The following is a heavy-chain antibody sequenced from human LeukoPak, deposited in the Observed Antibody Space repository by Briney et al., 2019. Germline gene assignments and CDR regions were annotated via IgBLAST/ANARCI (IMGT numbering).Heavy chain of an antibody. CDR2: ISYDGSNK. D-gene: IGHD1-7*01. CDR3: AKATGYNWNYKIDY. J-gene: IGHJ4*02. V-gene: IGHV3-30*18. Sequence: GGSLRLSCAASGCTFSSYGMHLVRQAPGTGLEPVSAISYDGSNKYYADSVKGRFTISRDNSKNTLYLQMNSLRAEDTAVYYCAKATGYNWNYKIDYWGQGTLVTVSS. CDR1: GCTFSSYG.